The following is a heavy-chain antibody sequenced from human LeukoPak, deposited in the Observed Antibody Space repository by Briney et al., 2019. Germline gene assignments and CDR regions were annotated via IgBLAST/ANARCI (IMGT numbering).Heavy chain of an antibody. J-gene: IGHJ4*02. CDR1: GFTFSSYG. CDR2: ISGSGGST. V-gene: IGHV3-23*01. Sequence: GGSLRLSCAASGFTFSSYGMSWVRQAPGKGLEWVSAISGSGGSTYYADSVKGRFTISRDNSKNTLYLQMNSLRAEDPAVYYCAKAVDYGDSFFDYWGQGTLVTVSS. CDR3: AKAVDYGDSFFDY. D-gene: IGHD4-17*01.